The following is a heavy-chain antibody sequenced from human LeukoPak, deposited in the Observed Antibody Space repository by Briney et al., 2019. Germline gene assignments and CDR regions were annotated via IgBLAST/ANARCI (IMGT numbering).Heavy chain of an antibody. CDR1: GFTFGDYL. J-gene: IGHJ4*02. CDR2: IRRKLDGGTA. Sequence: GGSLRLSCTASGFTFGDYLMSWFRQAPGKGLEWIGFIRRKLDGGTAEYAASVKGRFTISRDDSTSIAYLQMNSLKTEDTAVYYCSRSSGWLSVYWGQGTLVAVSS. CDR3: SRSSGWLSVY. V-gene: IGHV3-49*03. D-gene: IGHD6-19*01.